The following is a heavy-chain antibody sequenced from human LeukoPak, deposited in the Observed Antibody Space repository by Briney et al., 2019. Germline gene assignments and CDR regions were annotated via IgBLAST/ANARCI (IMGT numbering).Heavy chain of an antibody. CDR1: GGSISSRNYY. CDR2: FYNSGST. CDR3: ASLLRDWFDP. Sequence: NTSETLSLTCTFSGGSISSRNYYWGWIRQPPGKGLEWIGSFYNSGSTYYNPSLKSRVTISVDTSKNQFSLKLSSVTAADMAVYYCASLLRDWFDPWGQGTLVTVSS. J-gene: IGHJ5*02. V-gene: IGHV4-39*01. D-gene: IGHD2/OR15-2a*01.